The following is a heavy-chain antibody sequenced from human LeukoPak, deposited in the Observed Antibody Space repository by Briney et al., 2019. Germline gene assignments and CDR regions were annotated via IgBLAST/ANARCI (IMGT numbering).Heavy chain of an antibody. J-gene: IGHJ4*02. CDR1: RFTFSRYW. V-gene: IGHV3-74*01. D-gene: IGHD6-13*01. CDR3: ATLAAAGTNY. Sequence: GGSLRLSCAASRFTFSRYWMHWVRQAPGKGLVWVSRADYDGSDTSYADSVRGRFTISRDNAKNTLYLQMNSLSAEDTAVYYCATLAAAGTNYWGQGTLVTVSS. CDR2: ADYDGSDT.